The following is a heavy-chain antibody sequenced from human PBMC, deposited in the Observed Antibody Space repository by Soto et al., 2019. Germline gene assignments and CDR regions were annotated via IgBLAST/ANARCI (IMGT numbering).Heavy chain of an antibody. J-gene: IGHJ5*02. CDR3: SRRSSTWLIKIKFDP. V-gene: IGHV1-2*02. CDR1: RYTFTAYD. Sequence: QVQLVQSGADMKRPGASVRVSCKASRYTFTAYDIYWVRQAPGQGLEWMGWIKTDSGDTKYAQNFKGRVTMTRDTSISTAYMELNNLVSDDTAVYYCSRRSSTWLIKIKFDPWGQGTLVTVSS. D-gene: IGHD2-2*01. CDR2: IKTDSGDT.